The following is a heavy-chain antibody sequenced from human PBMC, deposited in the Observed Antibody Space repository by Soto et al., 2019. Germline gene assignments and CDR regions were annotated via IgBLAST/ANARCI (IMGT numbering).Heavy chain of an antibody. CDR2: ISYDGRNE. CDR3: ASDRGSGVDV. D-gene: IGHD3-16*01. CDR1: GFTFSNFV. J-gene: IGHJ6*02. V-gene: IGHV3-30*04. Sequence: LSCAASGFTFSNFVMHWVRQAPGKGLEWVAVISYDGRNEYHADSVKGRFTISRDNSRNTLFLQMNSVRADDTAVYYCASDRGSGVDVWGQGTTVTVSS.